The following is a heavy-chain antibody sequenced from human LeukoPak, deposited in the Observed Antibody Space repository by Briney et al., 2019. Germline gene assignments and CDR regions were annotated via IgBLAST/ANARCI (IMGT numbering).Heavy chain of an antibody. CDR1: GFTFSSYS. Sequence: KPGGSLRLSCAASGFTFSSYSMNWVRQAPGKGLEWVSSISSSSSYIYYADSVKGRFTISRDNAKNSLYLQMNSLRAEDTAVYYCARVSRVVGYFDWLPQQYYFDYWGQGTLVTVSS. J-gene: IGHJ4*02. V-gene: IGHV3-21*01. CDR2: ISSSSSYI. CDR3: ARVSRVVGYFDWLPQQYYFDY. D-gene: IGHD3-9*01.